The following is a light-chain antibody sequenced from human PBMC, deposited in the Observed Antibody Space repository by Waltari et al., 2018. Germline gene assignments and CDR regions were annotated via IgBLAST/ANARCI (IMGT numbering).Light chain of an antibody. Sequence: EIVLTQSPATLSLSPGERATLSCRASQSLSSYLAWYQQTPGQAPRLLIYDASNRATGIPARFSGSGSGTDFTLTINSLEPEDFAVYYCQQRSNRPPWTFGQGTRVEIK. J-gene: IGKJ1*01. CDR1: QSLSSY. CDR3: QQRSNRPPWT. CDR2: DAS. V-gene: IGKV3-11*01.